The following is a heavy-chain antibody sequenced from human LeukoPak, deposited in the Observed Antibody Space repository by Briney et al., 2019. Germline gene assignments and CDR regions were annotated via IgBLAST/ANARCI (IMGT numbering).Heavy chain of an antibody. J-gene: IGHJ4*02. CDR1: GFTFSSYG. CDR2: IWYDGSNK. D-gene: IGHD3-3*01. CDR3: AKDLNYDFWSGYYLY. Sequence: GGSLRLSCAASGFTFSSYGMHWVRQAPGKGLEWVAVIWYDGSNKYYADSVKGRFTISRDNSKNTLYLQMNSLRAEDTAVYYCAKDLNYDFWSGYYLYWGQGTLVTVSS. V-gene: IGHV3-33*06.